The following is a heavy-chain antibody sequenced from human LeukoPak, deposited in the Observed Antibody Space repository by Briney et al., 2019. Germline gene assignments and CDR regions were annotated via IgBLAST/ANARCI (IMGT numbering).Heavy chain of an antibody. CDR3: ARATQPLTGYSY. CDR1: GGSFSGYY. V-gene: IGHV4-34*01. CDR2: INHSGST. J-gene: IGHJ4*02. Sequence: SETLSLTCAVYGGSFSGYYWSWIRQPPGKGLEWIGEINHSGSTNYNPSLKSRVTISVDTSKNQFSLKLSSVTAADTAVYYCARATQPLTGYSYWGQGTLVTVSS. D-gene: IGHD3-9*01.